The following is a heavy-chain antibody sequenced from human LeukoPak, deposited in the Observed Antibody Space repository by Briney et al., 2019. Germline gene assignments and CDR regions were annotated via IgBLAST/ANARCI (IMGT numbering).Heavy chain of an antibody. D-gene: IGHD3-16*01. V-gene: IGHV4-59*08. CDR1: GGSISSHY. Sequence: SETLSLTCTVSGGSISSHYWSWIRQSPGRGLEWIGFTFYTGSTNSNPSLKSRVTMSADPSKNQVSLRLISVTAADTAIYYCARHRDSLGFHDWFDPWGQGTLVSVSS. J-gene: IGHJ5*02. CDR2: TFYTGST. CDR3: ARHRDSLGFHDWFDP.